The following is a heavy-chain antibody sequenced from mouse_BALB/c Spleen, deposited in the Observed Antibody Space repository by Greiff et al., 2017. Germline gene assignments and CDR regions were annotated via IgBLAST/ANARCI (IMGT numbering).Heavy chain of an antibody. CDR1: GYSITSGYS. D-gene: IGHD2-4*01. CDR2: IHYSGST. J-gene: IGHJ4*01. Sequence: VQLQQSGPDLVKPSQSLSLTCTVTGYSITSGYSWHWIRQFPGNKLEWMGYIHYSGSTNYNPSLKSRISITRDTSKNQFFLQLNSVTTEDTATYYCARGNIYYDYDDAMDYWGQGTSVTVSS. CDR3: ARGNIYYDYDDAMDY. V-gene: IGHV3-1*02.